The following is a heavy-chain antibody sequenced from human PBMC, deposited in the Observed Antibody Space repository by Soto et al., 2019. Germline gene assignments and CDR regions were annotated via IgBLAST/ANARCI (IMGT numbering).Heavy chain of an antibody. CDR2: INPNSGGT. Sequence: ASVKVSCKASGYTFTGYYMHWVRQAPGQGLEWMGWINPNSGGTNYAQKFQGRVTMTRDTSISTAYMELSRLRSDDTAVYYCARDRFRYSSSPYFDYWGQGTLVTVSS. CDR1: GYTFTGYY. J-gene: IGHJ4*02. D-gene: IGHD6-13*01. CDR3: ARDRFRYSSSPYFDY. V-gene: IGHV1-2*02.